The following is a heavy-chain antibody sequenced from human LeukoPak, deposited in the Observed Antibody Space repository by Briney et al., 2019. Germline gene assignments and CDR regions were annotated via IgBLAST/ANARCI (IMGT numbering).Heavy chain of an antibody. CDR3: ARHPPGYTSGALDY. D-gene: IGHD5-18*01. J-gene: IGHJ4*02. Sequence: SETLSLTCTVSGGSISSSTYYWGWIRQPPGKGLEWIGSIYYSGTTYYNPSLNSRVTISVDTSKNQFSLKLRFVTAADTALYYCARHPPGYTSGALDYWGQGTLVTVSS. CDR2: IYYSGTT. CDR1: GGSISSSTYY. V-gene: IGHV4-39*01.